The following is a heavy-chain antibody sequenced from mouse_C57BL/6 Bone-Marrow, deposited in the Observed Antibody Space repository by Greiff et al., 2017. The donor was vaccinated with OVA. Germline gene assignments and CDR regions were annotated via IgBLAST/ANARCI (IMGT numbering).Heavy chain of an antibody. CDR2: IYPGDGDT. D-gene: IGHD2-1*01. CDR1: GYAFSSSW. V-gene: IGHV1-82*01. J-gene: IGHJ2*01. CDR3: ARFRYGNFYYFDY. Sequence: QVQLKESGPELVKPGASVKISCKASGYAFSSSWMNWVKQRPGQGLEWIGRIYPGDGDTNYNGKFKGKATLTADKSSSTAYMQLSSLTSEDSAVYFCARFRYGNFYYFDYWGQGTTLTVSS.